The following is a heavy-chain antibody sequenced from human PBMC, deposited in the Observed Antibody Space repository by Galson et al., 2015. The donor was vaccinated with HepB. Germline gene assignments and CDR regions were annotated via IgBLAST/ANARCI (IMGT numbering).Heavy chain of an antibody. Sequence: SLRLSCAASGFTFSSYAMAWVRQAPGKGLEWVAVISYDGSNKYYADSVKGRFTISRDNSKNTLYLQMNSLRAEDTAVYYCARDEYCSSTSCYTETYNWNYGRGGAFDIWGQGTMVTVSS. CDR3: ARDEYCSSTSCYTETYNWNYGRGGAFDI. D-gene: IGHD2-2*02. CDR2: ISYDGSNK. V-gene: IGHV3-30-3*01. CDR1: GFTFSSYA. J-gene: IGHJ3*02.